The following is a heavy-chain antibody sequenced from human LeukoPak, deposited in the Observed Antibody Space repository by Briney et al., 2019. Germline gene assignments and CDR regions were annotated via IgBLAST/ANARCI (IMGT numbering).Heavy chain of an antibody. V-gene: IGHV1-18*01. CDR1: GYTFTSYG. J-gene: IGHJ5*02. Sequence: GASVKVSCKASGYTFTSYGISWVRQAPGQGLEWMGWISAYNGNTNYAQKLQGRVTMTTDTSTSTAYMELRSLRSDDTAVYYCARDNIRGDYLLGWFDPWGQGTLVTVSS. CDR2: ISAYNGNT. D-gene: IGHD4-17*01. CDR3: ARDNIRGDYLLGWFDP.